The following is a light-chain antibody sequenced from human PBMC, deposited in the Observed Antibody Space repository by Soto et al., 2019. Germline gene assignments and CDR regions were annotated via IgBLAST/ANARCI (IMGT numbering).Light chain of an antibody. CDR1: GSDVGGYNY. CDR2: DVT. J-gene: IGLJ1*01. Sequence: QSALTQPRSVSGSPGQSVTISCTGTGSDVGGYNYVSWYQQHPGKAPKLILYDVTRRPSGVPDRFSGSKSANTASLTISGLQAEDEADYYCSSYTGGNPSYVFGTGTKVTVL. CDR3: SSYTGGNPSYV. V-gene: IGLV2-11*01.